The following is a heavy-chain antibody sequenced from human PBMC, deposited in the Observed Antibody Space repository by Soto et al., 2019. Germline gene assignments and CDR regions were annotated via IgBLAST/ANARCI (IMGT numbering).Heavy chain of an antibody. CDR1: GFSLSSARMG. V-gene: IGHV2-26*01. Sequence: SGPTLVNPTETLTLTCTVSGFSLSSARMGVSWVRHPPGKALEWLAHIFSNDEKSYNTSLKSRLTISKDTSKSQVVLTMTNMDPVVTATYYCPRSTDGAYVRQTCFDYWGQGTLVTVSS. CDR3: PRSTDGAYVRQTCFDY. J-gene: IGHJ4*02. D-gene: IGHD4-17*01. CDR2: IFSNDEK.